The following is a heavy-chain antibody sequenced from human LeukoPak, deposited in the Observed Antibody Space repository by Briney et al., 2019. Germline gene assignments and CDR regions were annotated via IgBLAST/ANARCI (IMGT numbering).Heavy chain of an antibody. J-gene: IGHJ4*02. D-gene: IGHD5-24*01. Sequence: SETLSLTRTVSGGFISSRSYYWGWIRQPPGKGLEWIGSIYYSGSTYYNPSLKSRVTISVDTSKNQFSLKLSSVTAADTAVYYCARQGDGYNYADYWGQGTLVTVSS. CDR1: GGFISSRSYY. CDR3: ARQGDGYNYADY. V-gene: IGHV4-39*01. CDR2: IYYSGST.